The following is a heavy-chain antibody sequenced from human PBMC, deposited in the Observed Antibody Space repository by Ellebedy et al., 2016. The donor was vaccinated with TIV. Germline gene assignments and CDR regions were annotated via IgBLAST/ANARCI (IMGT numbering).Heavy chain of an antibody. CDR3: ATGRGQWLAFDY. D-gene: IGHD6-19*01. J-gene: IGHJ4*02. CDR1: GFTVSSNH. Sequence: GESLKISCAASGFTVSSNHMSWVRQAPGKGLEWVSVIYSSRGTYYADSVKGRFIISRDNSKNTVYLQMNSLGAEDTAVYYCATGRGQWLAFDYWGQGTLVTVSS. V-gene: IGHV3-53*01. CDR2: IYSSRGT.